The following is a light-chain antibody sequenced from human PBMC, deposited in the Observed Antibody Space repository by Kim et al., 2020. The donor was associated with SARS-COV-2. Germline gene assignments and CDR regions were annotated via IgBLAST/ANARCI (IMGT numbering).Light chain of an antibody. Sequence: SYELTQPPSVSVSPGKTARIPCAGEALATKSTYWYQQKPGQAPVLVAYFDGERPSGIPARFSASNSGNTATLTIRRVEAGDEADYFCQRWDNRGNYYVFGPGTQVTVL. CDR2: FDG. V-gene: IGLV3-21*01. CDR3: QRWDNRGNYYV. CDR1: ALATKS. J-gene: IGLJ1*01.